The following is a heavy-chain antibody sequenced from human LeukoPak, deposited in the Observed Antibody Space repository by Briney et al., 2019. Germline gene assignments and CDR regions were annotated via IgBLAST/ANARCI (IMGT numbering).Heavy chain of an antibody. D-gene: IGHD1-26*01. CDR3: ARVSGSYSLYYFDY. CDR1: GGSISSYY. Sequence: SETLSLTCTVSGGSISSYYWSWIRQPPGKGLEWIGYIYYSGSTNYNPSLKSRVTISVDTSKNQFSLKLSSVTAAGTAVYYCARVSGSYSLYYFDYWGQGTLVTVSS. CDR2: IYYSGST. J-gene: IGHJ4*02. V-gene: IGHV4-59*01.